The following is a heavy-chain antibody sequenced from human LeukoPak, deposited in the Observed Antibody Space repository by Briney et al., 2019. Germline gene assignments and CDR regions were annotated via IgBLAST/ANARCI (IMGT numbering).Heavy chain of an antibody. D-gene: IGHD6-13*01. CDR3: AKGGAAADNYWYFDL. J-gene: IGHJ2*01. Sequence: GGSLRLSCAASGFTFDDYGMHWVRQAPGKGLEWVRQAPGKGLECVSGISWNRGSIGYADSVKGRFTISRDTAKNSLYLQMNSLRPEDTALYYCAKGGAAADNYWYFDLWGRGTLVTVSS. V-gene: IGHV3-9*01. CDR2: ISWNRGSI. CDR1: GFTFDDYG.